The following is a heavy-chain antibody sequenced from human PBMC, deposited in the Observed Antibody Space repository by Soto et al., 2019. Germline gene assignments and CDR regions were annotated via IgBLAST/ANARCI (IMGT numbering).Heavy chain of an antibody. D-gene: IGHD3-10*01. V-gene: IGHV5-51*01. Sequence: GESLKISCKGSGYSFTSYWIGWVRQMPGKGLEWMGIIYPGDSDTRYSPSFQGQVTISADKSISTAYLQWSSLKASDTAMCYCATSGKLEGEKVYDAFDIWGQGTMVTV. J-gene: IGHJ3*02. CDR1: GYSFTSYW. CDR3: ATSGKLEGEKVYDAFDI. CDR2: IYPGDSDT.